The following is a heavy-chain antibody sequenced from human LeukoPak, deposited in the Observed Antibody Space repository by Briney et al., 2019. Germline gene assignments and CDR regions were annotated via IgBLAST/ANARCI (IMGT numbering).Heavy chain of an antibody. V-gene: IGHV3-23*01. D-gene: IGHD2-2*01. CDR1: GFTFNSYA. CDR3: AKDLGDIVLIPAGSPFDY. Sequence: GGSLRLSCAASGFTFNSYAMSWVRQAPGKGLEWVSTISGSGGSTYYADSVKGRFTISRDNSKNTLYLQMNSLRVEDTAVYYCAKDLGDIVLIPAGSPFDYWGQGSLVTVSS. J-gene: IGHJ4*02. CDR2: ISGSGGST.